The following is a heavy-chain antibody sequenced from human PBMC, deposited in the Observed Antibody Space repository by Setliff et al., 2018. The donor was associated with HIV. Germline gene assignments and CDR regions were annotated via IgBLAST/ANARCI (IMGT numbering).Heavy chain of an antibody. CDR1: GYSISSSNW. CDR2: IYHNGNT. D-gene: IGHD3-22*01. CDR3: ARMGNSYDSSGSYDYFDY. V-gene: IGHV4-28*06. Sequence: SETLSLTCAVSGYSISSSNWWAWFRQPPGKGLEWIGYIYHNGNTNYNPSLRSRVTMSIDTSKNQFFMKLSSVTALDTATYYCARMGNSYDSSGSYDYFDYWGQGTLVTVSS. J-gene: IGHJ4*02.